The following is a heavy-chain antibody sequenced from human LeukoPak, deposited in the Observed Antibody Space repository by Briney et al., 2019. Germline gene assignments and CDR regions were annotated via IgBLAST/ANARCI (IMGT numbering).Heavy chain of an antibody. D-gene: IGHD1-7*01. Sequence: SETLSLTCTVSGGSISSSSYYWGWIRQPPGKGLEWIGSIYYSGSTYYNPSLKSRFTISVDTSKNQFSLKLRSVTAADTAVYYCARLYGNYQNYFDYWGQGTLVTVSS. CDR1: GGSISSSSYY. J-gene: IGHJ4*02. CDR2: IYYSGST. CDR3: ARLYGNYQNYFDY. V-gene: IGHV4-39*07.